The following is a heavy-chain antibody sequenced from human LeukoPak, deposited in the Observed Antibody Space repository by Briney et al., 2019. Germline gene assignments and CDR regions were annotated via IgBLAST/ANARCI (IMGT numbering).Heavy chain of an antibody. D-gene: IGHD3-10*01. J-gene: IGHJ4*02. CDR3: ARVGYYGSGSYYNRFNFDY. CDR1: GGSISSTSYY. CDR2: IYYSGNT. Sequence: PSQTLSLTCAVSGGSISSTSYYWGWIRQPPGKGLEWIGSIYYSGNTYYSPSLKSRVTISVDTSKNQFSLKVTSVTAADTAVYYCARVGYYGSGSYYNRFNFDYWGQGTLVTVSS. V-gene: IGHV4-39*07.